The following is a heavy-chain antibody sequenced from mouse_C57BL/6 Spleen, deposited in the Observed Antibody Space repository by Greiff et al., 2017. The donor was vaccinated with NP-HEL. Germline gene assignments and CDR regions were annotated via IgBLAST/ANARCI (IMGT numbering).Heavy chain of an antibody. D-gene: IGHD3-2*02. V-gene: IGHV1-61*01. CDR2: IYPSDSET. CDR1: GYTFTSYW. Sequence: VQLQQPGAELVRPGSSVKLSCKASGYTFTSYWMDWVKQRPGQGLEWIGNIYPSDSETHYNQKFKDKATLTVDKSSSTAYMQLSSLTSEDPAVYYCARRPDSSGPDYWGQGTTLTVSS. CDR3: ARRPDSSGPDY. J-gene: IGHJ2*01.